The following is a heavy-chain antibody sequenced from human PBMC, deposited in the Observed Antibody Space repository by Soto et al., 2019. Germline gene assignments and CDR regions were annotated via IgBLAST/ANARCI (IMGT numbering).Heavy chain of an antibody. V-gene: IGHV3-21*01. J-gene: IGHJ6*02. Sequence: EVQLVESGGGLVKPGGSLRLSCAASGFTFSSYSMNWVRQAPGKGLEWVSSISSSSSYIYYADSVKGRFTISRDNAKNSLYLQMNSLRAEDTAVYYCASGLGDIVVVPAAATYYYYGMDVWGQGTTVTVSS. CDR2: ISSSSSYI. CDR1: GFTFSSYS. CDR3: ASGLGDIVVVPAAATYYYYGMDV. D-gene: IGHD2-2*01.